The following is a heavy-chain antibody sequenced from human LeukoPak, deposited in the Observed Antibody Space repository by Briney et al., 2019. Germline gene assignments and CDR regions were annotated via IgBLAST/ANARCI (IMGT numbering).Heavy chain of an antibody. CDR1: GGSISSSSYY. CDR3: ARRRRIAVAGLGGYFDY. CDR2: IYYSGST. J-gene: IGHJ4*02. D-gene: IGHD6-19*01. Sequence: TSETLSPTCTVSGGSISSSSYYWGWIRQPPGKGLEWIGSIYYSGSTYYNPSLKSRVTISVDTSKNQFSLKLSSVTAADTAVYYCARRRRIAVAGLGGYFDYWGQGTLVTVSS. V-gene: IGHV4-39*01.